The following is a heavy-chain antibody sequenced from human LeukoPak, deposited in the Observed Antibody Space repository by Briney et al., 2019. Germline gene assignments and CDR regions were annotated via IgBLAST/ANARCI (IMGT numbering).Heavy chain of an antibody. CDR3: ARDPDGYNSYFDY. J-gene: IGHJ4*02. CDR1: GFTFSSYA. D-gene: IGHD5-24*01. Sequence: GGSLRLSCAASGFTFSSYAMHWVRQAPGKGLEWVAVISYDGSNKYYADSVKGRFTTSRDNSKNTLYLQMNSLRAEDTAVYYCARDPDGYNSYFDYWGQGTLVTVSS. V-gene: IGHV3-30*01. CDR2: ISYDGSNK.